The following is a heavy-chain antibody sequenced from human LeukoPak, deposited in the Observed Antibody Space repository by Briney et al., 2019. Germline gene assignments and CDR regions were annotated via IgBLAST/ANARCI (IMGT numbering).Heavy chain of an antibody. CDR3: ASLILWFGELGYMDV. V-gene: IGHV3-48*01. Sequence: GRSLRLSCAASGFTFSSYSMNWVRQAPGKGLEWVSYISSSSSTIYYADSVKGRFTISRDNAKNSLYLQMNSLRAEDTAVYYCASLILWFGELGYMDVWGKGTTVTVSS. CDR1: GFTFSSYS. CDR2: ISSSSSTI. D-gene: IGHD3-10*01. J-gene: IGHJ6*03.